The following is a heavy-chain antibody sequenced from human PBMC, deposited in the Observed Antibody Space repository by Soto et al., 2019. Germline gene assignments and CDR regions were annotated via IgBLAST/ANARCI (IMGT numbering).Heavy chain of an antibody. CDR1: GLTFSSYE. V-gene: IGHV3-48*03. J-gene: IGHJ5*02. CDR2: ISSSGSTI. Sequence: PGGSLRLSCAASGLTFSSYEMNWVRQAPGKGLEWVSYISSSGSTIYYADSVKGLFTISRENAKNSLYLQMNSLRAEDTAVYYCARVGGTGTGWFDPWGQGTLVTVSS. CDR3: ARVGGTGTGWFDP. D-gene: IGHD1-7*01.